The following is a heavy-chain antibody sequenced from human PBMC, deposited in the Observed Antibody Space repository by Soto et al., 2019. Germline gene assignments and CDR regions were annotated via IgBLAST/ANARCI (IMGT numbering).Heavy chain of an antibody. V-gene: IGHV3-64D*06. Sequence: PGGSLRLSCSASGFTFSRYAMHWVRQAPGKGLEYVSAISSNGGSTYYADSVKGRFTISRDNSKNTLYLQMSSLRAEDTAVYYCARLERIYGMDVWGQGTTVTVSS. CDR3: ARLERIYGMDV. CDR1: GFTFSRYA. J-gene: IGHJ6*02. CDR2: ISSNGGST. D-gene: IGHD1-1*01.